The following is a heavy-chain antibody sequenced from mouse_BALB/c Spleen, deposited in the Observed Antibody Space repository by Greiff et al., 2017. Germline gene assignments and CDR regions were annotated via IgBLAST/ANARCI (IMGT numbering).Heavy chain of an antibody. Sequence: VQLQQPGAELVMPGASVKMCCKASGYTFTDYWMHWVKQRPGQGLEWIGAIDTSDSYTSYNQKFKGKATLTVDESSSTAYMQLSSLTSEDSAVYYCARRGWLLREAMDYWGQGTSVTVSS. CDR1: GYTFTDYW. J-gene: IGHJ4*01. D-gene: IGHD2-3*01. CDR3: ARRGWLLREAMDY. V-gene: IGHV1-69*01. CDR2: IDTSDSYT.